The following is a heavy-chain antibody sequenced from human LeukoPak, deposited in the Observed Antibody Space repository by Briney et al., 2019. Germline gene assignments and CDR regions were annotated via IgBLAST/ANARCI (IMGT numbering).Heavy chain of an antibody. CDR1: GFNFRAYW. V-gene: IGHV3-23*01. D-gene: IGHD4-23*01. J-gene: IGHJ4*02. CDR2: IRGSGRTT. Sequence: GGSLRLSCTTSGFNFRAYWMGWVRQAPGKGLEWVSVIRGSGRTTYYADSVKGRFTISRDNSKNTLYLQMNSLRAEDTAVYYCARDARDGYGGNPFDYWGQGTLVTVSS. CDR3: ARDARDGYGGNPFDY.